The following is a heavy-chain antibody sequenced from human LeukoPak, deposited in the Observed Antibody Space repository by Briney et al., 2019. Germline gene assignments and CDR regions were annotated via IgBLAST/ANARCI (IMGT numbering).Heavy chain of an antibody. D-gene: IGHD3-22*01. CDR1: GYTFTSCD. CDR2: IIPIFGTA. Sequence: SVKVSCKASGYTFTSCDINWVRQATRQGLEWMGGIIPIFGTANYAQKFQGRVTITADESTSTAYMELSSLRSEDTAVYYCARGPNYYDSSGYAPNPHYFDYWGQGTLVTVSS. CDR3: ARGPNYYDSSGYAPNPHYFDY. J-gene: IGHJ4*02. V-gene: IGHV1-69*13.